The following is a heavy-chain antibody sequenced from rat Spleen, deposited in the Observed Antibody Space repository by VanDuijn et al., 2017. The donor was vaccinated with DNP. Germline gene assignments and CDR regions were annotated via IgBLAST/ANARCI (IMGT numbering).Heavy chain of an antibody. CDR3: ARQEDYFDY. J-gene: IGHJ2*01. CDR2: ITNTGDST. CDR1: GFTFNNYY. V-gene: IGHV5-25*01. Sequence: EVQLVESGGGLVQPGRSMKLSCGASGFTFNNYYMTWVRQAPTKGLEWVASITNTGDSTYYSDSVKGRFTISRDNAKSTLYLQMNSLRSEDTATYYCARQEDYFDYWGQGVMVTVSS.